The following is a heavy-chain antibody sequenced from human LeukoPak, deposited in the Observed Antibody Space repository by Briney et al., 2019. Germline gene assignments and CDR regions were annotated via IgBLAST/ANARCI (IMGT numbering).Heavy chain of an antibody. CDR1: GDSISNYY. CDR2: FYTSGST. J-gene: IGHJ5*02. Sequence: SETLSPTCTVSGDSISNYYWSWIRQPAGKGLEWIGRFYTSGSTNYNPSLKSRVTMSVDTSKNQFSLNLSSVTAADTAIYYCARHVRWFDPWGQGTLVTVSS. V-gene: IGHV4-4*07. CDR3: ARHVRWFDP.